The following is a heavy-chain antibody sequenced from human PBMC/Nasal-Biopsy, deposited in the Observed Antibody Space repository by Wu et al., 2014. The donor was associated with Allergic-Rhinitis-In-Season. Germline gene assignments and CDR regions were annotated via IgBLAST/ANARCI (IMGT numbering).Heavy chain of an antibody. CDR1: GFIFNTET. J-gene: IGHJ5*02. CDR3: ARGRDVVVVLDAKFDWFDI. D-gene: IGHD2-21*01. V-gene: IGHV3-21*04. Sequence: LRLSCAASGFIFNTETMNWVRQAPGQGGWSGFSAIDNRSTWRYYAESAKGRFTISRDNAKNSVYLQMHSLRAEDSGVYYCARGRDVVVVLDAKFDWFDIWGQGTLVTVSS. CDR2: IDNRSTWR.